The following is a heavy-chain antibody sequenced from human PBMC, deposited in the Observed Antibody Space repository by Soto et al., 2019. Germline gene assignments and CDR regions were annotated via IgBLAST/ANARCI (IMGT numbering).Heavy chain of an antibody. V-gene: IGHV3-33*06. Sequence: QVQLVESGGGVVQPGRSLRLSCAASGFTFSSYGMHWVRQAPGKGLEWVAVIWYDGSNKYYADSVKGRFTISRDNSKNTLYLQMNSLRAEDTAVYYCAKDDILTGYLDYWGQGTQVTVSS. D-gene: IGHD3-9*01. CDR2: IWYDGSNK. J-gene: IGHJ4*02. CDR1: GFTFSSYG. CDR3: AKDDILTGYLDY.